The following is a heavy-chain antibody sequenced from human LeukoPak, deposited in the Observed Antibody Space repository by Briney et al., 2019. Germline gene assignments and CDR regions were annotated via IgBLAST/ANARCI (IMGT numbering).Heavy chain of an antibody. J-gene: IGHJ4*02. D-gene: IGHD3-22*01. Sequence: SETLSLTCTVSGGSISSGSYYWSWIRQPAGKGLEWIGYIYYSGSTSYNPSLKSRLTISVDTSQNQFSLKLSSVTAADTAVYYCARVGYYDSSGYYSRYYLDYWGQGTLVTVSS. V-gene: IGHV4-31*03. CDR2: IYYSGST. CDR1: GGSISSGSYY. CDR3: ARVGYYDSSGYYSRYYLDY.